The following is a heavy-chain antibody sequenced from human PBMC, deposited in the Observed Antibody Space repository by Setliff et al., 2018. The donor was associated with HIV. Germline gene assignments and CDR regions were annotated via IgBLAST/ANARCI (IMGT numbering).Heavy chain of an antibody. CDR1: GVSVSSGGYY. J-gene: IGHJ6*03. D-gene: IGHD5-18*01. CDR2: IYWNNNK. CDR3: AHSPRRGYGYASFYYHYYYMDV. V-gene: IGHV2-70*12. Sequence: TLSLTCTVSGVSVSSGGYYWSWIRQHPGKGLEWLAFIYWNNNKHYSTSLKRRLTITKDTSKNQVVLKLTNMDPVDTATYYRAHSPRRGYGYASFYYHYYYMDVWGKGTTVTVSS.